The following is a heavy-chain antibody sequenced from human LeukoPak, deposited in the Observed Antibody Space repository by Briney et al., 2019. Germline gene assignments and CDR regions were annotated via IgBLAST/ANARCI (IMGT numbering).Heavy chain of an antibody. CDR3: GRGMRDYYGLDY. J-gene: IGHJ4*02. D-gene: IGHD3-10*01. CDR2: ISYDGSNK. CDR1: GFTFSTYG. Sequence: GGSLRLSCAASGFTFSTYGMHWVRQAPGKGLEWVAVISYDGSNKYYADSVRGRFTISRDNAKNTLYLHMNSLTVEDTAVYYCGRGMRDYYGLDYWGQGILVTVSS. V-gene: IGHV3-30*03.